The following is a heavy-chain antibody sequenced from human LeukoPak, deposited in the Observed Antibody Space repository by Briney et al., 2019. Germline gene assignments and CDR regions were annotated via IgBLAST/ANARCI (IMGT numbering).Heavy chain of an antibody. V-gene: IGHV3-74*01. J-gene: IGHJ4*02. CDR2: LPPDELGI. D-gene: IGHD6-6*01. CDR1: GFTFSSSA. CDR3: VGTIASRGSEY. Sequence: PGGSLRLSCAASGFTFSSSAMSWVRQVPGKGLVWVSRLPPDELGIIYADSVKGRFTVSRDNAKNTVYLQMNNLRVDDTAMYYCVGTIASRGSEYWGQGALVTVSS.